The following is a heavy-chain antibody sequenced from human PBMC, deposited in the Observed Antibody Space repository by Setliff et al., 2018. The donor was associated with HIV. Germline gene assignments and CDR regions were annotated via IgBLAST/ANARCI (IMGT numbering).Heavy chain of an antibody. CDR3: SKDGISGGAYPPYYFDY. Sequence: GGSLRLSCAASGFTFNTVAVSWVRQAPGKGLEWVSVISGSGGSTLYADSVKGRFTISRDNSKNTLYLQMNRPRDEDTAVYYCSKDGISGGAYPPYYFDYWGHGTLVTVS. CDR1: GFTFNTVA. D-gene: IGHD2-15*01. V-gene: IGHV3-23*01. J-gene: IGHJ4*01. CDR2: ISGSGGST.